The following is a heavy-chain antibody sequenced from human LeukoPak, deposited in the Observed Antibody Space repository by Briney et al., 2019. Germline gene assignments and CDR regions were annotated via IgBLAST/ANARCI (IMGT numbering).Heavy chain of an antibody. V-gene: IGHV3-53*01. CDR1: GFTASSDY. CDR3: AKERGSPYYFEY. J-gene: IGHJ4*02. D-gene: IGHD1-26*01. Sequence: TGGSLRLSCVASGFTASSDYMSWVRQAPGKGLEWVSVIYSGGSTDYADSVRGRFTISRDKSNNTLYLQMNSLRAEDTAVYYCAKERGSPYYFEYWGQGTLVTVSS. CDR2: IYSGGST.